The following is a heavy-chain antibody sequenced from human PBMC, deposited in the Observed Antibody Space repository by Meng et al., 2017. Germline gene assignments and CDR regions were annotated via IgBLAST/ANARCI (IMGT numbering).Heavy chain of an antibody. Sequence: VQLVEAGGGVVQPGRSLRLSCAASGFTFSSYAMHWVRQAPGKGLEWVAVISYDGSNKYYADSVKGRFTISRDNSKNTLYLQMNSLRAEDTAVHYCASGSQWLFPYWGQGTLVTVSS. J-gene: IGHJ4*02. CDR3: ASGSQWLFPY. CDR1: GFTFSSYA. V-gene: IGHV3-30*01. CDR2: ISYDGSNK. D-gene: IGHD6-19*01.